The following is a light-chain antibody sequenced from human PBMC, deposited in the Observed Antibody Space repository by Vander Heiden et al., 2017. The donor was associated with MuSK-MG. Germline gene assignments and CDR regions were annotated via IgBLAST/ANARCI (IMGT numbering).Light chain of an antibody. Sequence: TVMKPPPATLSVSPGERVTLSCRASQSIVTNLAWYQQMPGQAPRLLVHDASSRATGIPARFWGSGSGTDFTLTISSLQSEDFAVYYCQQYKYWPLTFGGGTKVDIK. CDR2: DAS. CDR1: QSIVTN. J-gene: IGKJ4*01. CDR3: QQYKYWPLT. V-gene: IGKV3-15*01.